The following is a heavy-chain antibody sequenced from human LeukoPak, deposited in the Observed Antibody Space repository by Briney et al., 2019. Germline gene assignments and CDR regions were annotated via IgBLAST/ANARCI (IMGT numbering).Heavy chain of an antibody. CDR2: FYYSGSP. Sequence: NASETLSLTCTVSGGSISSSGYYWGWIRQPPGKGLEWIASFYYSGSPYYHPSLKSRVTISVDTSKNQLSLKLSSVTAADTAVYYCARGPNRLRWPPGGFDIWGQGTMVTVSS. CDR3: ARGPNRLRWPPGGFDI. CDR1: GGSISSSGYY. V-gene: IGHV4-39*01. D-gene: IGHD4-23*01. J-gene: IGHJ3*02.